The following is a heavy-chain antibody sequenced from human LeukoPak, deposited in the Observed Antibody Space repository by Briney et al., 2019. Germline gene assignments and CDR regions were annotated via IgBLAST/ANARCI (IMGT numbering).Heavy chain of an antibody. Sequence: ASVKVSCKASGYTFTGYYMLWVRQAPGQGLEWMGWINPNSGGTNYAQKFQGRVTMTRDTSISTAYMELSRLRSDDTAVYYCASVVPAATSWFDPWGQGTLVTVSS. J-gene: IGHJ5*02. D-gene: IGHD2-2*01. CDR1: GYTFTGYY. CDR2: INPNSGGT. CDR3: ASVVPAATSWFDP. V-gene: IGHV1-2*02.